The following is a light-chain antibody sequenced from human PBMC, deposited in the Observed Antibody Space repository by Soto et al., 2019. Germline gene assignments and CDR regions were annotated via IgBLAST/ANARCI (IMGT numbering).Light chain of an antibody. V-gene: IGLV1-47*01. CDR2: RND. CDR1: SSNIGSKY. CDR3: AAWDGSLSGWV. J-gene: IGLJ3*02. Sequence: QSVLTQPPSASWTPGQRVTISCSGSSSNIGSKYVYWYQQLPGTAPKLLIYRNDQRPSGVPDRFSGSKSGTSASLAISGLRSEDEADYYCAAWDGSLSGWVFGGGTKLTVL.